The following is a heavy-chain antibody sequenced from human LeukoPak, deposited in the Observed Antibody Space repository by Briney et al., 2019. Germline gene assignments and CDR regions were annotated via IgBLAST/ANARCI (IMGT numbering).Heavy chain of an antibody. CDR1: GFTFSSYG. CDR3: AKPNIVVVPAAHRYWYFDL. V-gene: IGHV3-23*01. J-gene: IGHJ2*01. Sequence: GGSLRLSCAASGFTFSSYGMSWVRQAPGKGLEWVSAISGSGGSTYYADSVKGRFTISRDNSKNTLYLQMNSLRAEDTAVYYCAKPNIVVVPAAHRYWYFDLWGRGTLVTVSS. D-gene: IGHD2-2*01. CDR2: ISGSGGST.